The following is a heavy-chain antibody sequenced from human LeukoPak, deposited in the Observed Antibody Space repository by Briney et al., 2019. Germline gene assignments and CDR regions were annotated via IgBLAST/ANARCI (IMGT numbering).Heavy chain of an antibody. D-gene: IGHD2-21*01. CDR3: ARASSVMEVIPTYFFDR. CDR2: VFHSGSA. CDR1: GYSISRGYY. J-gene: IGHJ4*02. V-gene: IGHV4-38-2*02. Sequence: SETLSLTCTLSGYSISRGYYWAWIRQSPGKGMEWIGNVFHSGSAYYNPSLKSRVSISVDTSKNQFSLKLSSVTASDTAEYFCARASSVMEVIPTYFFDRWGQGTLVTVSS.